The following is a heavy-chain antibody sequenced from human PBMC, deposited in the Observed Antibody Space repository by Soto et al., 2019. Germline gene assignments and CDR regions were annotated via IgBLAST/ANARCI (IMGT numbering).Heavy chain of an antibody. CDR2: ISGGDGGT. CDR1: GFTFDNYA. J-gene: IGHJ4*02. D-gene: IGHD6-13*01. CDR3: AIPGILVAGFDS. V-gene: IGHV3-23*01. Sequence: GGSLRLSCAASGFTFDNYAMSWVRQAPGKGLEWVSTISGGDGGTYFADSVKGRFTISRDNSKSTLYLQMNSMRAEDTAIYYCAIPGILVAGFDSWGQGTLVTVSS.